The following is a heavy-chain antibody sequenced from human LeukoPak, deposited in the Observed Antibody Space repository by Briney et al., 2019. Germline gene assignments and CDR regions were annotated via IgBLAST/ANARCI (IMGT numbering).Heavy chain of an antibody. CDR2: INPNSGGT. V-gene: IGHV1-2*06. CDR3: ARGSRRYSSSWYGVY. J-gene: IGHJ4*02. Sequence: ASVKVSCKASGYTFTCYYMHWVRQAPGQGLEWMGRINPNSGGTNYAQKFQGRVTMTRDTSISTAYMELSRLRSDDTAVYYCARGSRRYSSSWYGVYWGQGTLVTVSS. CDR1: GYTFTCYY. D-gene: IGHD6-13*01.